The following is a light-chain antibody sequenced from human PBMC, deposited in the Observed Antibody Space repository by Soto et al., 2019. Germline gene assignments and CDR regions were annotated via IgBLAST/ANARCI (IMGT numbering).Light chain of an antibody. Sequence: QSALTQPDSVSGSPGQSITISCTGTSSDVGSYNLVSWYQQHPGKAPKLMIYEGSKRPSGVSNRFSGSKSGNTASLTISGLQAEDEADYYCCSYAGSVVFGGGTNLTVL. J-gene: IGLJ2*01. CDR2: EGS. V-gene: IGLV2-23*01. CDR3: CSYAGSVV. CDR1: SSDVGSYNL.